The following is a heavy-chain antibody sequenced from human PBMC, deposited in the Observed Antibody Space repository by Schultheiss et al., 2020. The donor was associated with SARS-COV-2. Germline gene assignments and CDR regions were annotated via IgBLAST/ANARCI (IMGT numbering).Heavy chain of an antibody. CDR3: ARDSGVYYDFWSGYHSDYYYMDV. Sequence: SETLSLTCTVSGGSISSGSYYWSWIRQPAGKGLEWIGRIYTSGSTNYNPSLKSRVTISVDTSKNQFSLKLNSVTAADTAVYYCARDSGVYYDFWSGYHSDYYYMDVWGKGTTVTVSS. CDR2: IYTSGST. D-gene: IGHD3-3*01. V-gene: IGHV4-61*02. J-gene: IGHJ6*03. CDR1: GGSISSGSYY.